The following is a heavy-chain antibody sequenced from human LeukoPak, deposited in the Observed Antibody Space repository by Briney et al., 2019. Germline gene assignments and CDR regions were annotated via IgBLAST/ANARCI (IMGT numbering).Heavy chain of an antibody. J-gene: IGHJ3*02. CDR3: ASRIAAADDAFDI. D-gene: IGHD6-13*01. V-gene: IGHV4-4*07. CDR2: IYTSGIT. Sequence: SQTLSLTCTVSGGSITSYYWSWIRQPAGKGLEWIGRIYTSGITNYNPSHTSRVTISVDTSKSHFSLKLSSVTAADTAMYYCASRIAAADDAFDIWGQGTLVTVSS. CDR1: GGSITSYY.